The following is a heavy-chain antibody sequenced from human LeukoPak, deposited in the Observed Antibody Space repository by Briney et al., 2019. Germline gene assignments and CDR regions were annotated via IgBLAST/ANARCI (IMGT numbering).Heavy chain of an antibody. D-gene: IGHD2-8*01. CDR2: INPSGGST. CDR3: ARASPYCTNGVCSKAEGAFDI. Sequence: ASVKVSCKASGYTFTSHYMHWVRQAPGQGLEWMGIINPSGGSTSYAQKFQGRVTMTRDTSTSTVYMELSSLRSEDTAVYYCARASPYCTNGVCSKAEGAFDIWGQGTMVTVSS. J-gene: IGHJ3*02. V-gene: IGHV1-46*01. CDR1: GYTFTSHY.